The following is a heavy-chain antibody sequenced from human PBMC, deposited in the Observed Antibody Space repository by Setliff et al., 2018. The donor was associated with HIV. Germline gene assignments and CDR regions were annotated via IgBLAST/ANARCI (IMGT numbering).Heavy chain of an antibody. J-gene: IGHJ4*02. V-gene: IGHV3-74*01. Sequence: GGSLRLSCAASGFTFSSHWMHWVRQAPGKGLVWVSRINGDGSSTTYADSVKGRFTISRDTSKNTLYLQMNSLRVEDTAVYYCARVTGTTVFHYWGQGTLVTVSS. CDR2: INGDGSST. CDR3: ARVTGTTVFHY. CDR1: GFTFSSHW. D-gene: IGHD1-7*01.